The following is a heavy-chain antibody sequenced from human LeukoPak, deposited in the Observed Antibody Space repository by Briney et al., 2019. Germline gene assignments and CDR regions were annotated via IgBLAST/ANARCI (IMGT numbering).Heavy chain of an antibody. V-gene: IGHV4-39*01. J-gene: IGHJ4*02. D-gene: IGHD6-19*01. Sequence: SETLSLTCTVSGGSISSSSYYWGWIRQPPGKGLEWIGSIYYSGSTYYNPSLKSRVTISVDTSKNQFSLKLSSVTAADTAVYYCARHGIAVAGASLSYFDYWGQGTLVTVSS. CDR1: GGSISSSSYY. CDR2: IYYSGST. CDR3: ARHGIAVAGASLSYFDY.